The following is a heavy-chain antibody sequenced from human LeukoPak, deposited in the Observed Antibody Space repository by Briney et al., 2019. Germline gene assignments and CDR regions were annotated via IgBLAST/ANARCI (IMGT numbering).Heavy chain of an antibody. Sequence: GGSLRLSCAASGFTFSSYSMNWVRQAPGKGLEWVSAISSDSNYIYYADSMKGRFTISRDNAKNSLYLQMNSLRAEDTAVYYCARDRSRVSDYWGQGTLVTVSS. J-gene: IGHJ4*02. V-gene: IGHV3-21*01. CDR1: GFTFSSYS. CDR2: ISSDSNYI. CDR3: ARDRSRVSDY.